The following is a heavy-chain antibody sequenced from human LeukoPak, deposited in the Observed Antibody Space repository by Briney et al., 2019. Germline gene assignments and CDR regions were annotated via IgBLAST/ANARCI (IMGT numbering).Heavy chain of an antibody. V-gene: IGHV4-59*01. CDR3: ARGPYDSSGYLYYYGMDV. D-gene: IGHD3-22*01. J-gene: IGHJ6*02. CDR2: IYYSGST. Sequence: SETLSLTCTVSGGSISSYYWSWIRQPPGKGLEWIGYIYYSGSTNYNPSLKSRVTISVDTSKNQFSLKLSSVIAADTAVYYCARGPYDSSGYLYYYGMDVWGQGTTVTVSS. CDR1: GGSISSYY.